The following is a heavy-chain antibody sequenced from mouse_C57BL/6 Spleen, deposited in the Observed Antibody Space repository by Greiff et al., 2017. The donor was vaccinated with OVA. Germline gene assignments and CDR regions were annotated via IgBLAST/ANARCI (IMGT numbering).Heavy chain of an antibody. J-gene: IGHJ1*03. D-gene: IGHD1-1*01. CDR2: FHPYNDDT. CDR1: GYTFTTYP. Sequence: VQVVESGAELVKPGASVKMSCKASGYTFTTYPIEWMKQNHGKSLEWIGNFHPYNDDTKYNEKFKGKATLTVEKSSSTVYLELSRLTSDDSAVYYCAKGVYGSSYGWYFDVWGTGTTVTVSS. V-gene: IGHV1-47*01. CDR3: AKGVYGSSYGWYFDV.